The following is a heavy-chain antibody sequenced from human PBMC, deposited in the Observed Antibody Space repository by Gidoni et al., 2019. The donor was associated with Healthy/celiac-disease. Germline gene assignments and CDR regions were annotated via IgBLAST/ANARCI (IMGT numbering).Heavy chain of an antibody. CDR2: IYYSGST. J-gene: IGHJ4*02. CDR3: ARSTMVYAADY. CDR1: GDSISSSSYY. V-gene: IGHV4-39*01. Sequence: QLQLQESGPGLVKPSETLSLTCTVSGDSISSSSYYWGWIRQPPGKGLEWIGSIYYSGSTYYNPSLKSRVTISVDTSKNQFSLKLSSVTAADTAVYYCARSTMVYAADYWGQGTLVTVSS. D-gene: IGHD2-8*01.